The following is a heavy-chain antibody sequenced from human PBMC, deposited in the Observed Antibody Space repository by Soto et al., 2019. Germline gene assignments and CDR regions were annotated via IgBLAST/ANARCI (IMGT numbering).Heavy chain of an antibody. CDR2: ISSNGVGT. CDR3: ARRARPDFYYMDV. J-gene: IGHJ6*03. V-gene: IGHV3-64*01. Sequence: PGGSLRLSCAASGFTLSGYAMDRVRQAPGKGLEYVSGISSNGVGTYYANSVQGRFTISRDNSKNTVYLQMGSLRPEDMAVYYCARRARPDFYYMDVWGKGTPVTVSS. D-gene: IGHD6-6*01. CDR1: GFTLSGYA.